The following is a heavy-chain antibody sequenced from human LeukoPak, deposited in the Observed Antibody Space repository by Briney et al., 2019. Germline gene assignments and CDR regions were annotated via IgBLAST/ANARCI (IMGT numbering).Heavy chain of an antibody. Sequence: GASVKVSCKASGYTFTSYGISWVRQAPGQGLEWTGWISTYNGNTKYAQKLQDRVTMTTDTSTSTAYMELRSLRSDDTAVYYCARDQRALLWFGELVDAFDIWGQGTMVTVSS. CDR1: GYTFTSYG. CDR3: ARDQRALLWFGELVDAFDI. D-gene: IGHD3-10*01. J-gene: IGHJ3*02. CDR2: ISTYNGNT. V-gene: IGHV1-18*01.